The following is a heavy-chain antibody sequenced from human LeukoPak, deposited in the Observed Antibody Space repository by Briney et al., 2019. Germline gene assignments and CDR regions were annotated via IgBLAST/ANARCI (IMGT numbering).Heavy chain of an antibody. J-gene: IGHJ4*02. CDR1: GFTFSSYS. V-gene: IGHV3-21*01. Sequence: GGSLRLSCAASGFTFSSYSMNWVRQAPGKGLEWVSSISSSSSYIYYADSVKGRFTISRDNAKNSLYLQMNSLRAEDTAVYYCARATGSLEWLPYYFDYWGQGTLVTVSS. CDR3: ARATGSLEWLPYYFDY. CDR2: ISSSSSYI. D-gene: IGHD3-3*01.